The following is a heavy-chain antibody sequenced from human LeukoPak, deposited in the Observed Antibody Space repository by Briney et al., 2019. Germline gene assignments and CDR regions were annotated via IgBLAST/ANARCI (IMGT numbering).Heavy chain of an antibody. Sequence: GGSLRLSCAASGFTFSDYYMSWVRQAPGRGLEGVANIKQDGNEQYYVNSVKGGFTISRDNAKNSLYLQMNSLRAEDTAVYYCARHDNSGWYCLNYWGQGTLVTVSS. J-gene: IGHJ4*02. CDR3: ARHDNSGWYCLNY. V-gene: IGHV3-7*01. CDR1: GFTFSDYY. CDR2: IKQDGNEQ. D-gene: IGHD6-19*01.